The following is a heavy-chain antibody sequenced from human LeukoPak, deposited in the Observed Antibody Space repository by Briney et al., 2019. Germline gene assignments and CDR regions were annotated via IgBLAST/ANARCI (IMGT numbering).Heavy chain of an antibody. Sequence: ASVKLSCKASGYTFTSYGISWVRQAPGHGSEWVGSISAFNGHTNDAQKLQGRVNMTTDTSASAAYMEVRSLRSDDTAVDYCARDRGLPGVYYDSSGYYSYYFDYWGQGTLVTVSS. V-gene: IGHV1-18*01. D-gene: IGHD3-22*01. CDR2: ISAFNGHT. J-gene: IGHJ4*02. CDR3: ARDRGLPGVYYDSSGYYSYYFDY. CDR1: GYTFTSYG.